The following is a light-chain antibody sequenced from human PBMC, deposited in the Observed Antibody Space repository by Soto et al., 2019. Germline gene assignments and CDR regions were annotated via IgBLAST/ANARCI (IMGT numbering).Light chain of an antibody. CDR3: SSYTGSDNLV. V-gene: IGLV2-8*01. J-gene: IGLJ2*01. Sequence: QSALTQPPSASGSPGQSVTISCTGTSSDVGAYNYVCWYQQHPGKAPKLMIYDVTTRPSGVPDRFSGSKSGNTASLTVSGLQAEDEADYFCSSYTGSDNLVFGGGTKLTVL. CDR1: SSDVGAYNY. CDR2: DVT.